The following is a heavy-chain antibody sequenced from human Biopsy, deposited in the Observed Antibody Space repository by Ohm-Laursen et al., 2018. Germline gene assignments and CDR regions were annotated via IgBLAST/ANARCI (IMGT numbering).Heavy chain of an antibody. D-gene: IGHD4-23*01. J-gene: IGHJ6*02. CDR3: ARDTRWSPYSMDV. CDR2: INSDGSNT. V-gene: IGHV3-74*01. Sequence: SLRLSCAASGFTFSSYWMNWVRQAPGKGLVWVSRINSDGSNTSYADFVKGRFTISRDNAKNSLYLQMHSLRAEDTAVYYCARDTRWSPYSMDVWGQGTTVTVSS. CDR1: GFTFSSYW.